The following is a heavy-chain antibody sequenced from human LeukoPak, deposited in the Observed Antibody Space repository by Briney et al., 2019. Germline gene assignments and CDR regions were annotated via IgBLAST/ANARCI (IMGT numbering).Heavy chain of an antibody. Sequence: GGSLRLSCAATGFTFSSYSMNWVRQAPGKGLEWVSSISSSSSYIYYADSVKGRFTISRDNAKNSLYLQMNSLRAEDTAGYYCARDLYYYDSSGYAPLFDYWGQGTLVTVSS. V-gene: IGHV3-21*01. D-gene: IGHD3-22*01. CDR3: ARDLYYYDSSGYAPLFDY. CDR2: ISSSSSYI. CDR1: GFTFSSYS. J-gene: IGHJ4*02.